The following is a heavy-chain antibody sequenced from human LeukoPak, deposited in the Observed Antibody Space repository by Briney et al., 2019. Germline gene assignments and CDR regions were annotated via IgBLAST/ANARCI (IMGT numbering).Heavy chain of an antibody. CDR1: GGTFSSYA. CDR2: IIPIFGTA. CDR3: ARDPIEGPPGTRDY. V-gene: IGHV1-69*05. Sequence: SVKVSCKASGGTFSSYAISWVRQAPGQGLEWMGRIIPIFGTANYAQKFQGRVTITTDESTSSAYMELSSLRSEDTAVYYCARDPIEGPPGTRDYWGQGTLVTVSS. D-gene: IGHD1-1*01. J-gene: IGHJ4*02.